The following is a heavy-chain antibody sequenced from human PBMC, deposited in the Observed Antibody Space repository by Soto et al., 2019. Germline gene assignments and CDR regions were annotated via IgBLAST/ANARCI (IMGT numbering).Heavy chain of an antibody. D-gene: IGHD6-19*01. Sequence: QVRLVESGGGVVQPGRSLRLSSAASGFSFTRYAMHRVLQAPGKWLGWVAAISYAGSIEYYADSVKGRFTVSRDQSDRTLHLQMDRLGPEDTVMFCCARLGKFSGGWSWGQGTLVTVSS. V-gene: IGHV3-30*14. J-gene: IGHJ4*02. CDR2: ISYAGSIE. CDR1: GFSFTRYA. CDR3: ARLGKFSGGWS.